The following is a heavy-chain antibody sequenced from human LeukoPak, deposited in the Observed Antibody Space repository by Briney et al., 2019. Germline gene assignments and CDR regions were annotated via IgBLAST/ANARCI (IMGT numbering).Heavy chain of an antibody. CDR1: GFTFSSYW. Sequence: GGSLRLSCAASGFTFSSYWVSSVRQAPGKGLEGVAHIKQDGSEKYSVDSVKGRFTISRDNAKNSLYLQMNSLRAEDTAVYYCARDRPGAYYYDSSGYYYSDYWGQGTLVTVSS. V-gene: IGHV3-7*01. J-gene: IGHJ4*02. CDR2: IKQDGSEK. CDR3: ARDRPGAYYYDSSGYYYSDY. D-gene: IGHD3-22*01.